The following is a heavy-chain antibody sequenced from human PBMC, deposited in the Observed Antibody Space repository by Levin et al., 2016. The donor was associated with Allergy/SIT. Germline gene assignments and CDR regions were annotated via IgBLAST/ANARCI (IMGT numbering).Heavy chain of an antibody. V-gene: IGHV3-21*01. D-gene: IGHD5-18*01. CDR2: ISSSSSYI. Sequence: GESLKISCAASGFTFSSYSMNWVRQAPGKGLEWVSSISSSSSYIYYADSVKGRFTISRDNAKNSLYLQMNSLRAEDTAVYYCARVAGGYSYGVEDYWGQGTLVTVSS. CDR3: ARVAGGYSYGVEDY. J-gene: IGHJ4*02. CDR1: GFTFSSYS.